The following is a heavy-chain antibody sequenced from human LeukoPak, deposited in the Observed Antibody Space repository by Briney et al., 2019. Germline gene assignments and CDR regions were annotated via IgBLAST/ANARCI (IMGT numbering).Heavy chain of an antibody. CDR3: ARRVDY. CDR1: GGSISSGSYY. J-gene: IGHJ4*02. V-gene: IGHV4-61*02. Sequence: SETLSLTCTVSGGSISSGSYYWSWIRQPAGKGLEWIGRIYTSGSTNYNPSLKSRVTISVDTSKNQFSLKLSSVTAADTAVYYCARRVDYWGQGTLVAVSS. CDR2: IYTSGST.